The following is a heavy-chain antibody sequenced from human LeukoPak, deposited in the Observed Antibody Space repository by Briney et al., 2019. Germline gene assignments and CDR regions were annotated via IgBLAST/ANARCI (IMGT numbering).Heavy chain of an antibody. Sequence: GGSLRLSCAASGFTFSSNWMTWVRQTPGKGLEWVSSISSRQNDIQYADSLEGRFTISRDNAKNSLYLQMNSLRAEDTAVYFCAREVGSGWNYFDLWGQGTLATVSS. CDR1: GFTFSSNW. CDR2: ISSRQNDI. V-gene: IGHV3-21*01. D-gene: IGHD6-19*01. J-gene: IGHJ4*02. CDR3: AREVGSGWNYFDL.